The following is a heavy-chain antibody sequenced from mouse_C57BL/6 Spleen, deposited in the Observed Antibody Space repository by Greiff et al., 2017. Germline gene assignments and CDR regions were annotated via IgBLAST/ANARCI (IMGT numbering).Heavy chain of an antibody. J-gene: IGHJ3*01. CDR2: FYPGSGSI. D-gene: IGHD2-4*01. CDR1: GYTFTEYT. Sequence: VKLQESGAELVKPGASVKLSCKASGYTFTEYTIHWVKQRSGQGLEWIGWFYPGSGSIKYNEKFKDKATLTADKSSSTVYMELSRLTSEDSAVYFCARHERLYDYDGAWFAYWGQGTLVTVSA. V-gene: IGHV1-62-2*01. CDR3: ARHERLYDYDGAWFAY.